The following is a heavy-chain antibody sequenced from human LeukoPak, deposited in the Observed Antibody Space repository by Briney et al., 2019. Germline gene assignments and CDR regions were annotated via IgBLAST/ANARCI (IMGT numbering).Heavy chain of an antibody. CDR2: FDPEDGET. D-gene: IGHD2-21*02. V-gene: IGHV1-24*01. Sequence: ASVKVSCKVSGYTLTELSMHWVRQAPGKGLEWMGGFDPEDGETIYAQKFQGRATMTEDTSTDTAYMELSSLRSEDTAVYYCATVACGGDCYLDYWGQGTLVTVSS. CDR1: GYTLTELS. CDR3: ATVACGGDCYLDY. J-gene: IGHJ4*02.